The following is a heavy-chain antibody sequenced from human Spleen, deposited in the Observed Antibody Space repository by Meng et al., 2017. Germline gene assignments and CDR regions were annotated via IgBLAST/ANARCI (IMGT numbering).Heavy chain of an antibody. D-gene: IGHD4-11*01. J-gene: IGHJ4*02. CDR3: ARGPTTMAHDFDY. Sequence: LQQWGEGRLKPSETLARPCVVSGGSFSDYYWSWIRQPPGKGLEWIGEINHSGSTNYNPSLESRATISVDTSQNILSLKLSSVTAADSAVYYCARGPTTMAHDFDYWGQGTLVTVSS. V-gene: IGHV4-34*01. CDR2: INHSGST. CDR1: GGSFSDYY.